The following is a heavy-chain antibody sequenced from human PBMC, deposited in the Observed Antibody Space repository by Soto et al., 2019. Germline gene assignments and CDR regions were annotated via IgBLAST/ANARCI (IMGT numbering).Heavy chain of an antibody. CDR2: ITSDTNTI. J-gene: IGHJ4*02. V-gene: IGHV3-48*02. Sequence: EVQLVESGGDLVQPGGSLRLSCAASGFPFSIYSMNWVRQAPGKGLEWSSYITSDTNTIKYADSVKGRFTISRDNAKNLVYRQMNSLRDEDTAVYFCARSVEGHFDYWGQGTVVTVSS. CDR1: GFPFSIYS. CDR3: ARSVEGHFDY. D-gene: IGHD6-19*01.